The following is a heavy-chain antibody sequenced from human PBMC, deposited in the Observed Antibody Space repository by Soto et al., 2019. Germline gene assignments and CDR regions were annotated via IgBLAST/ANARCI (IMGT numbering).Heavy chain of an antibody. CDR3: ARGGGYDY. V-gene: IGHV4-30-4*01. CDR2: IYSSGST. J-gene: IGHJ4*02. CDR1: GVSINSGDDY. D-gene: IGHD3-22*01. Sequence: TSGTLSLTCIVSGVSINSGDDYWSWIRQPPGKGLEWIGYIYSSGSTYYNPSLRSRVTISADTSKNQFSLKLTSVTAADTAVYYCARGGGYDYWGQGALVTVSS.